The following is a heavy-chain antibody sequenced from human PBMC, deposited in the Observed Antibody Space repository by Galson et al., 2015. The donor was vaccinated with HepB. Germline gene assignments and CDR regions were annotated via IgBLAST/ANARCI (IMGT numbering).Heavy chain of an antibody. CDR2: ISGYSGRA. V-gene: IGHV1-18*01. CDR1: GYSFNNYA. D-gene: IGHD6-13*01. CDR3: ARDLAAETTDAFDV. Sequence: SVKVSCRASGYSFNNYAITWVRQAPGQGLQWMGWISGYSGRAIYAQEFQGRVTLTIDTSTTTASMEVNRLTSDDTAMYYCARDLAAETTDAFDVWGQGTMVTVSS. J-gene: IGHJ3*01.